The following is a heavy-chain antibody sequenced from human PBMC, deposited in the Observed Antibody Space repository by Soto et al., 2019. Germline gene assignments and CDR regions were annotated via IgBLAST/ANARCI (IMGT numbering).Heavy chain of an antibody. CDR1: GGTFSSYA. D-gene: IGHD3-9*01. CDR3: AGGGYYEILTGSLPPFDY. Sequence: QVQLVQSGAEVKKPGSSVKVSCKASGGTFSSYAISWVRQAPGQGLEWMGGIIPIFSTGNYAQKFQGRVTITADESTSTAYMERSSRRSADTAVYYCAGGGYYEILTGSLPPFDYWGQGTLVTVSS. V-gene: IGHV1-69*12. CDR2: IIPIFSTG. J-gene: IGHJ4*02.